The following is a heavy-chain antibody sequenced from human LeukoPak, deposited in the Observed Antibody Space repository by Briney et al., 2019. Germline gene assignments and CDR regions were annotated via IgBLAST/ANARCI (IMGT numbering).Heavy chain of an antibody. V-gene: IGHV1-18*01. CDR2: TSYNGNT. Sequence: GASVKVSCKASGYTFSNYGISWVRQAPGLGLEWMGWTSYNGNTNYAQKFQGRVTMTRNTSISTAYMELSSLRSEDTAVYYCAVKLGYCSGGSCTGRFDPWGQGTLVTVSS. D-gene: IGHD2-15*01. J-gene: IGHJ5*02. CDR3: AVKLGYCSGGSCTGRFDP. CDR1: GYTFSNYG.